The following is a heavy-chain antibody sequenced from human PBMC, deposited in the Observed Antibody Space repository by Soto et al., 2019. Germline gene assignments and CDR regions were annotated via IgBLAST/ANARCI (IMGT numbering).Heavy chain of an antibody. CDR1: GYTFTSYG. J-gene: IGHJ4*02. CDR2: ISAHNGNT. CDR3: ARVRDFWSGHPFDY. V-gene: IGHV1-18*01. Sequence: QVQLVQSGAEVKKPGASVKVSCKASGYTFTSYGISWVRQAPGQGLEWMGWISAHNGNTNYAQKVQGRVTVTTDTSTSKAYMELRSLRSDDTAVYYCARVRDFWSGHPFDYWGQGTLVTVSS. D-gene: IGHD3-3*01.